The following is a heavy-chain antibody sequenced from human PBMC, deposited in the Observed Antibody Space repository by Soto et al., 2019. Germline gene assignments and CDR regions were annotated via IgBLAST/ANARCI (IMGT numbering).Heavy chain of an antibody. Sequence: SETLSLTCTVSGASISSSHYYWGWIRQPTGRGREWISTFYSNASTYYSPSLESRATISSDPSKNQFPLKVTSVTAAATAVYYCASHDYSNCFDPWGQGTLVTVSS. CDR2: FYSNAST. J-gene: IGHJ5*02. CDR1: GASISSSHYY. CDR3: ASHDYSNCFDP. V-gene: IGHV4-39*01. D-gene: IGHD2-15*01.